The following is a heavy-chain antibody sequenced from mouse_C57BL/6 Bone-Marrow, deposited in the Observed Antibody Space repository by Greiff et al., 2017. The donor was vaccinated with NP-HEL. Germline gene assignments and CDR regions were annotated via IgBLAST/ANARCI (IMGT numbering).Heavy chain of an antibody. D-gene: IGHD2-1*01. V-gene: IGHV1-55*01. CDR2: IYPGSGST. CDR1: GYTFTSYW. Sequence: VQLQQPGAELVKPGASVKMSCKASGYTFTSYWITWVKQRPGQGLEWIGDIYPGSGSTNYNEKFKNKATLTVDTDPSTPYMQLSSMTSEDSAVYYCARVQLPIDYWGQGTTLTVSS. J-gene: IGHJ2*01. CDR3: ARVQLPIDY.